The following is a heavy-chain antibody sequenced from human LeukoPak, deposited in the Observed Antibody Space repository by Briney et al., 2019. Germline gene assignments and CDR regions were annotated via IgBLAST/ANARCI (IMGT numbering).Heavy chain of an antibody. CDR3: AKDSWGSSSWYFDY. CDR2: ISYDGSNK. V-gene: IGHV3-30*18. J-gene: IGHJ4*02. Sequence: GGSLRLSCAASGFTFSSYGMHWVRQAPGKGLEWVAVISYDGSNKYYADSVKGRFTISRDNSKNTLYLQMNSLRAEDTAVYCCAKDSWGSSSWYFDYWGQGTLVTVPS. CDR1: GFTFSSYG. D-gene: IGHD6-13*01.